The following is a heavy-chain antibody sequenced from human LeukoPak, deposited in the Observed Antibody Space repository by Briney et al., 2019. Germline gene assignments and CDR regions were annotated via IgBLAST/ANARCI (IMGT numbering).Heavy chain of an antibody. CDR3: AKASGRQSGGPWWYYFDF. D-gene: IGHD2-8*02. J-gene: IGHJ4*02. V-gene: IGHV3-23*01. CDR2: ISGSGGST. Sequence: GGSLRLSCAASGFTFSSYAMSWVRQAPGKGLEWVSAISGSGGSTYYADSVKGRFTISRDNSKNTLYLQMNSLRAEDTAVYYCAKASGRQSGGPWWYYFDFWAQGTLVTVSS. CDR1: GFTFSSYA.